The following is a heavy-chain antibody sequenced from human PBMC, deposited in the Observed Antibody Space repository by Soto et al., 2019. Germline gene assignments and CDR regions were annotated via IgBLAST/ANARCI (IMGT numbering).Heavy chain of an antibody. CDR1: GGTIRMGGCC. D-gene: IGHD6-13*01. CDR3: AGGPYSRDKFDY. J-gene: IGHJ4*02. CDR2: IYHSGST. V-gene: IGHV4-30-2*01. Sequence: SQTRSHACAVAGGTIRMGGCCWSWIKQPPGKGLEWIGYIYHSGSTYYNPSLKSRVTISVDRSKNQFSLKLSSVTAADTAVYYCAGGPYSRDKFDYWVQGTLVTVSS.